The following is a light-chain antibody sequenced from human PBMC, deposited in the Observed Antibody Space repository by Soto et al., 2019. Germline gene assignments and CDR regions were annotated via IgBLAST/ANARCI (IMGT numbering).Light chain of an antibody. J-gene: IGLJ1*01. Sequence: SVLTPPASVSGSPGQSITISCSGISTDVDTYNYVSWYQLHPGEAPKVLIYDVNSRPSGVSNRFSGSRSGNTASLTISGLQAEDEAHYYCCSHTPGSTRYVFGTGTKVTVL. CDR1: STDVDTYNY. CDR3: CSHTPGSTRYV. CDR2: DVN. V-gene: IGLV2-14*03.